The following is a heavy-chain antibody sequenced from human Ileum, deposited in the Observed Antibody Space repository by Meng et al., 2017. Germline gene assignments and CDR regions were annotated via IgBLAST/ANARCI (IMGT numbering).Heavy chain of an antibody. CDR3: ARTYNTPFFDS. J-gene: IGHJ4*02. Sequence: ELTRSGPGLVRPSETLSFSCTVSGASVNFGLYFWSWIRQSPGKTLEWIGHTYYTGLTNYNPSLKSRVAISLDASKNQFSLKLNSVSAADSAVYFCARTYNTPFFDSWGQGTLVTVSS. D-gene: IGHD1-14*01. CDR2: TYYTGLT. V-gene: IGHV4-61*01. CDR1: GASVNFGLYF.